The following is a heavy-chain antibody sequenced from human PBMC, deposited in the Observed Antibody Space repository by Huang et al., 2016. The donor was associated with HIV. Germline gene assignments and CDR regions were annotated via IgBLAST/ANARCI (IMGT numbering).Heavy chain of an antibody. D-gene: IGHD6-19*01. J-gene: IGHJ4*02. CDR3: VRNAGWYRLDY. V-gene: IGHV3-7*01. Sequence: EVQLVESGGALVQPGGSLRLSCAASGFTFNIYYITWVRQAPGKGLEWVANINKDGSESAYSDSVRGRCTISRDNAKNSLDLQMNSLRADDTAVYYCVRNAGWYRLDYWGQGTLVTVSS. CDR1: GFTFNIYY. CDR2: INKDGSES.